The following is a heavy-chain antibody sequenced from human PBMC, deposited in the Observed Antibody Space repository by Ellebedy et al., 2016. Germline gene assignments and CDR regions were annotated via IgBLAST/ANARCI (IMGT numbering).Heavy chain of an antibody. D-gene: IGHD5-18*01. V-gene: IGHV4-4*07. CDR1: GGSISNYY. CDR3: VREGAAYSYADY. J-gene: IGHJ4*02. CDR2: IYSSGST. Sequence: SETLSLTXTVSGGSISNYYWSWARQPAGKGLEWIGRIYSSGSTNYNPSLKSRVTMSIDTSKNQFSLKLKSVTAADTAMYYCVREGAAYSYADYWGQGALVTVSS.